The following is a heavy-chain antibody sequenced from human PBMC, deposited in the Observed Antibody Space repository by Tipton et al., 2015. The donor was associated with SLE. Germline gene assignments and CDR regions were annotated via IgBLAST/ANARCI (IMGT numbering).Heavy chain of an antibody. Sequence: TLSLTCTVSGGSISSYYWSWIRQPPGKGLEWIGYIYYSGSTNYNPSLKSRVTISVDTSKNQFSLKLSSVTAAGTAVYYCARGFGYSSSPLGRVAFDIWGQGTMVTVSS. CDR2: IYYSGST. V-gene: IGHV4-59*01. D-gene: IGHD6-13*01. CDR1: GGSISSYY. J-gene: IGHJ3*02. CDR3: ARGFGYSSSPLGRVAFDI.